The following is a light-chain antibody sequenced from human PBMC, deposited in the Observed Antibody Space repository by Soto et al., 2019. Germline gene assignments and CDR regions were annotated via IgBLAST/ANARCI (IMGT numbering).Light chain of an antibody. CDR2: GNS. Sequence: VLTQPPSVSGAPGQRVTISCTGSSSNIGAGYDVHWYQQLPGTAPKLLIYGNSNRPSGVPDRFSGSKSGTSASLAITGLQAEDEADYYCQSYDSSRSAYVFGTGTKVTVL. CDR3: QSYDSSRSAYV. J-gene: IGLJ1*01. CDR1: SSNIGAGYD. V-gene: IGLV1-40*01.